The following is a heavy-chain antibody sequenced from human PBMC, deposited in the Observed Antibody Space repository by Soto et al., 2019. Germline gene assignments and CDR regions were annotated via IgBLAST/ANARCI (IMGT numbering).Heavy chain of an antibody. D-gene: IGHD3-10*01. J-gene: IGHJ4*02. CDR1: GFTFNNYA. CDR3: AKGRGGSGSLTPRVDF. Sequence: EVQLLESGGGLVQPGGSLRLSCAASGFTFNNYAMTWVRQAPGKGLEWVSAISGGGDTTSYADSVTGQFTVSRDGSKNTLYLQMSSLRAEDTALYYCAKGRGGSGSLTPRVDFWGQGTLVTVSS. CDR2: ISGGGDTT. V-gene: IGHV3-23*01.